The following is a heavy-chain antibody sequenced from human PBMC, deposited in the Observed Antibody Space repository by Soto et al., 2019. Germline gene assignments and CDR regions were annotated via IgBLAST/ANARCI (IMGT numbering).Heavy chain of an antibody. CDR2: ISGSGGST. D-gene: IGHD2-2*01. Sequence: GGSLRLSCAASGFTFSSYAMSWVRQAPGKGLEWVSAISGSGGSTYYADSVKGRFTISRDNSKNTLYLQMNSLRAEDTAVYYCAKDVAGWALGYCSSTSCPDYWGQGTLVTVSS. J-gene: IGHJ4*02. CDR3: AKDVAGWALGYCSSTSCPDY. V-gene: IGHV3-23*01. CDR1: GFTFSSYA.